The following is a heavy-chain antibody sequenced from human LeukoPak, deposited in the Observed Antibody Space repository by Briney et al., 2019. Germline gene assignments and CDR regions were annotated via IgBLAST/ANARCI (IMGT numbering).Heavy chain of an antibody. CDR3: ARHYYDSSGYYYVRY. CDR2: IYYSGST. Sequence: PSETLSLTCTVSGGSISSSSYYWGWIRQPPGKGLEWIGSIYYSGSTYYNPSLKSRVTISVDTSKNQFSLKLSSVTAADTAVYYCARHYYDSSGYYYVRYWGQGTLVTVSS. V-gene: IGHV4-39*01. J-gene: IGHJ4*02. D-gene: IGHD3-22*01. CDR1: GGSISSSSYY.